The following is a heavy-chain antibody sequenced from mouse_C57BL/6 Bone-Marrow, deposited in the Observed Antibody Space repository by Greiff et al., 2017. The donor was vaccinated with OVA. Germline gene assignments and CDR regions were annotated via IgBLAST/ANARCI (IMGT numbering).Heavy chain of an antibody. CDR3: ARYCNWGFAY. V-gene: IGHV7-3*01. CDR1: GFTFTDYY. Sequence: EVHLVESGGGLVQPGGSLSLSCAASGFTFTDYYMSWVRQPPGKALEWLGFIRNKANGYTTEYSASVKGRFTISRDNSQSILYLQMNALRAEDSATYYCARYCNWGFAYWGQGTLVTVSA. D-gene: IGHD4-1*01. CDR2: IRNKANGYTT. J-gene: IGHJ3*01.